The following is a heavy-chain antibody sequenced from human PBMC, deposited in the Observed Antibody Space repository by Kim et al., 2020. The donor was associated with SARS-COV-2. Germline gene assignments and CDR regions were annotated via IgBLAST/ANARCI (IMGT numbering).Heavy chain of an antibody. CDR2: IYYSWTT. V-gene: IGHV4-59*01. J-gene: IGHJ4*02. CDR1: GGSISSYY. CDR3: ARVGALTRSFDY. Sequence: SETLSLTCTVSGGSISSYYWSWIRQSPGKGLEWIGYIYYSWTTYYNPSLKSRVTISVDTSENQFSLKLNSVTAADTAVYYCARVGALTRSFDYWGQGTLVTVSS. D-gene: IGHD1-26*01.